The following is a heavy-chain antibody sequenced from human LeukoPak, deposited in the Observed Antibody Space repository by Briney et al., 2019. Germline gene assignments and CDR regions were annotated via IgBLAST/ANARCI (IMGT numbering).Heavy chain of an antibody. D-gene: IGHD3-10*01. CDR2: IHNSGTT. J-gene: IGHJ4*02. CDR1: GGPFSGYF. CDR3: ARRYYYNLGSFPFDF. Sequence: SETLSLTCAVSGGPFSGYFWSWIRQSSGKGLEWIGEIHNSGTTNYNPSLNSRVTISEDTYTNQLYLNLSSVTAADTAVYYCARRYYYNLGSFPFDFWGQGTLVTVSS. V-gene: IGHV4-34*01.